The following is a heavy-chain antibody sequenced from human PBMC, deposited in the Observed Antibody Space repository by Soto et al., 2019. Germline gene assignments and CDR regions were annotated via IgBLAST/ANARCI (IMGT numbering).Heavy chain of an antibody. V-gene: IGHV1-18*01. CDR3: ARDASTRYSSSLYYYYYYGMDV. CDR2: ISAYNGNT. J-gene: IGHJ6*02. D-gene: IGHD6-6*01. CDR1: GYTFTSYG. Sequence: QVQLVQSGAEVKKPGASVKVSCKASGYTFTSYGISWVRQAPGQGLEWMGWISAYNGNTNYAQKLQGRVTTTTDTSTSTAYMELRSLRSDDTAVYYCARDASTRYSSSLYYYYYYGMDVWGQGTTVTVSS.